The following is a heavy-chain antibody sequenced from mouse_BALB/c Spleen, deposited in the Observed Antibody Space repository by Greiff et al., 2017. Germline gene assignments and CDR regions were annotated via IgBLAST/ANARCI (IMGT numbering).Heavy chain of an antibody. Sequence: EVQRVESGGGLVKPGGSLKLSCAASGFTFSSYTMSWVRQTPEKRLEWVATISSGGGNTYYPDSVKGRFTISRDNAKNNLYLQMSSLRSEDTALYYCARTLYDGYYDYYAMDYWGQGTSVTVSS. D-gene: IGHD2-3*01. CDR2: ISSGGGNT. V-gene: IGHV5-9*03. CDR1: GFTFSSYT. J-gene: IGHJ4*01. CDR3: ARTLYDGYYDYYAMDY.